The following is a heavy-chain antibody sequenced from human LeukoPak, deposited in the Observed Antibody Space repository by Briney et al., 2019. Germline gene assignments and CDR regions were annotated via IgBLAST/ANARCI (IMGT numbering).Heavy chain of an antibody. CDR3: ASESGSYYGSGSYDY. CDR1: GFTFSSYG. J-gene: IGHJ4*02. D-gene: IGHD3-10*01. V-gene: IGHV3-33*01. Sequence: GGSLRLSCAASGFTFSSYGMHWVRQAPGKGLEWVAVIWYDGSNKYYADSVKGRFTISRDNSKNTLYLQTNSLRAEDTAVYYCASESGSYYGSGSYDYWGQGTLVTVSS. CDR2: IWYDGSNK.